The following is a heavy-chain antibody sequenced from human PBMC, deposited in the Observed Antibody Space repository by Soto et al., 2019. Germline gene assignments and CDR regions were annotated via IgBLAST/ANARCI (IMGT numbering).Heavy chain of an antibody. Sequence: ASVKVSCKASGFTFTSSAVQWVRQARGRRLEWIGWIVVGSGNTNYAQKFQERVTITRDMSTSTAYMELSSLRSEDTAVYYCAAASPVAAYYYDSSGYYPRRAFDIWGQGTMVTVSS. CDR3: AAASPVAAYYYDSSGYYPRRAFDI. V-gene: IGHV1-58*01. J-gene: IGHJ3*02. D-gene: IGHD3-22*01. CDR1: GFTFTSSA. CDR2: IVVGSGNT.